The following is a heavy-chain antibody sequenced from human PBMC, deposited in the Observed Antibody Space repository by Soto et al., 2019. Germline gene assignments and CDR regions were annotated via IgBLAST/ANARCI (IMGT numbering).Heavy chain of an antibody. CDR1: GYTFTSYG. D-gene: IGHD4-17*01. J-gene: IGHJ4*02. V-gene: IGHV1-18*01. CDR3: ARDLHGDPYY. CDR2: ISAYNGNT. Sequence: ASVKVPCKASGYTFTSYGISWVRQAPGQGLEWMGWISAYNGNTNYAQKLQGRVTMTTDTSTSTACMELRSLISDDTAVYYCARDLHGDPYYWGQGTLVTVSS.